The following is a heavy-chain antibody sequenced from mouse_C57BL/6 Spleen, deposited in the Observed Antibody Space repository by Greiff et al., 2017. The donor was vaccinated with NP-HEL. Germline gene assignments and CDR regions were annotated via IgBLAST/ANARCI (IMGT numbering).Heavy chain of an antibody. CDR3: TGSIYAMDY. CDR1: GYTFTDYE. Sequence: VHLVESGAELVRPGASVTLSCKASGYTFTDYEMHWVKQTPVHGLEWIGAIDPETGGTAYNQKFKGKAILTADKSSSTAYMELRSLTSEDSAVYYCTGSIYAMDYWGQGTSVTVSS. D-gene: IGHD1-1*01. CDR2: IDPETGGT. V-gene: IGHV1-15*01. J-gene: IGHJ4*01.